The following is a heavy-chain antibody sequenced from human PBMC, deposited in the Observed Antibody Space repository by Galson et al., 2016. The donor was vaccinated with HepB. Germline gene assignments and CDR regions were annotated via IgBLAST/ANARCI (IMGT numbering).Heavy chain of an antibody. CDR1: GFTFSNYG. D-gene: IGHD2/OR15-2a*01. V-gene: IGHV3-30*18. CDR2: DSMDGRRK. J-gene: IGHJ4*02. Sequence: SLRLSCAASGFTFSNYGMHWVRQAPAKGLEWVAADSMDGRRKFYADSVKGRFTISRDNSNNMLFLQMSSLRAGDTAVYYCAKRHEYCPAVGCSVDYWGQGTLVSVSS. CDR3: AKRHEYCPAVGCSVDY.